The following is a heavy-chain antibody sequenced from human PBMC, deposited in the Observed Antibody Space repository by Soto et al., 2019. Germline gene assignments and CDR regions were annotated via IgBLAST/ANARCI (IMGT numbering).Heavy chain of an antibody. D-gene: IGHD2-15*01. CDR3: ARGRVVGGTGWFGP. CDR1: GGSFSGYY. Sequence: QVQLQQWGAGLLKPSETLSLTCDVYGGSFSGYYWSWIRQPPRKGLEWIGEISHSGSTNYNPSLKSRVTLSLHTSKNQFSLKLNSVTAADTAVYYCARGRVVGGTGWFGPWGQGTLVTVSS. CDR2: ISHSGST. V-gene: IGHV4-34*01. J-gene: IGHJ5*02.